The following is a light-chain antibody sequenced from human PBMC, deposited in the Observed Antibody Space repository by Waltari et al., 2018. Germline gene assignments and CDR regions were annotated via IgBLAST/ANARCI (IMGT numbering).Light chain of an antibody. CDR3: QQSYSTPYT. J-gene: IGKJ2*01. CDR1: QSISSY. Sequence: DIQMTQSPSSLSASVGDRVTITCRASQSISSYLNWYQQKPGKAPKLLIYDASSLQSGVPSRFSGSGSGTDFTLTISSLQPEDCATYYRQQSYSTPYTFGQGTKLEIK. V-gene: IGKV1-39*01. CDR2: DAS.